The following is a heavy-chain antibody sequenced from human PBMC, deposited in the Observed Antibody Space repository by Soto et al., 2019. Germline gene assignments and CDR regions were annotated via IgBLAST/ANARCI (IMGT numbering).Heavy chain of an antibody. CDR2: ISYDGSEK. CDR3: ARDRHASTVSYGMAV. Sequence: QVQLVESGGGVVQPGRSLRLSCAASGFSFSSYALRWVRQAPGKGLEWLAVISYDGSEKSYAESLKGRFTIARDNSRNTVSLQRERLRAEDTAVYYCARDRHASTVSYGMAVWGQGTTVTVSS. D-gene: IGHD2-21*01. J-gene: IGHJ6*02. V-gene: IGHV3-30-3*01. CDR1: GFSFSSYA.